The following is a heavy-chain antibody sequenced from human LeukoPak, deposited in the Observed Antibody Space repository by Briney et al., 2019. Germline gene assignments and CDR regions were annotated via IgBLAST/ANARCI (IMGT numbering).Heavy chain of an antibody. CDR2: INPNSGGT. CDR1: GYTFTGYY. J-gene: IGHJ4*02. V-gene: IGHV1-2*02. Sequence: ASVKVSCKASGYTFTGYYMHWVRQAPGQGLEWMGWINPNSGGTNYAQKFQGRVTMTRDTSISTAYMELSRLRSDDTAVYYCATFEYSSSSPFDYWGQGTLVTVSS. CDR3: ATFEYSSSSPFDY. D-gene: IGHD6-6*01.